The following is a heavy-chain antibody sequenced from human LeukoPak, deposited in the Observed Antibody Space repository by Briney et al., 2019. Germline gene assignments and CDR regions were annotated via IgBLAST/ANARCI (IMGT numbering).Heavy chain of an antibody. J-gene: IGHJ4*02. CDR2: ISSSSSYI. D-gene: IGHD3-10*01. V-gene: IGHV3-21*04. Sequence: GGSLRLSRAASGFTFSSYSMNWVRQAPGKGLEWVSSISSSSSYIYYADSVKGRFTISRDNAKNSLYLQMNSLRAEDTAVYYCARQRFGQYFDYWGQGTLVTVSS. CDR1: GFTFSSYS. CDR3: ARQRFGQYFDY.